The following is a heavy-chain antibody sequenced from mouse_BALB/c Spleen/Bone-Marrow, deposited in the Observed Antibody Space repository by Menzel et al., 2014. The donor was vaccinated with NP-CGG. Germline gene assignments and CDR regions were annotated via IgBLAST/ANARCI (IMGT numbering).Heavy chain of an antibody. CDR2: IRNKANGYTA. J-gene: IGHJ2*01. CDR1: GFTFTDYY. V-gene: IGHV7-3*02. Sequence: ESGGGLVQPGGSLRLSCATSGFTFTDYYMSWVRQPPGKALEWLGFIRNKANGYTAEYSASVKGRFTISRDNSQSILYLQMNTLRAEDSAAYYCARALIVFDYRGQGTTLTXSS. CDR3: ARALIVFDY.